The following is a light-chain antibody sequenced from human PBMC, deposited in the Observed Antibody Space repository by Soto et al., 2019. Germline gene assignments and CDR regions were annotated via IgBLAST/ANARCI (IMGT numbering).Light chain of an antibody. V-gene: IGLV1-44*01. J-gene: IGLJ2*01. Sequence: QSALTQPASVSGSPGQSITISCTGSSSDVGGYKYVSWYQHLPGTAPKLLIYSNSQRPSGVPDRFSGSKSDTSASLAIYGLQSEDEADYYCALWDDSLNGVVFGGGTKVTVL. CDR1: SSDVGGYKY. CDR3: ALWDDSLNGVV. CDR2: SNS.